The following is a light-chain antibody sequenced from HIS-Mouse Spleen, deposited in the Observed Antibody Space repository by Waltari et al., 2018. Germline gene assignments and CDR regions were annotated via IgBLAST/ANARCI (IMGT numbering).Light chain of an antibody. CDR3: MRGTHWPRT. J-gene: IGKJ4*01. Sequence: DVVMTQSPLSLPVTLGQPASISCRSRQSLVHSDGNTYLNWFQQRPGQSPRRLIYKVSNRDSGVPDRFSGSGSGTDFTLKISRVEAEDVGVYYCMRGTHWPRTFGGGTKVEIK. V-gene: IGKV2-30*02. CDR1: QSLVHSDGNTY. CDR2: KVS.